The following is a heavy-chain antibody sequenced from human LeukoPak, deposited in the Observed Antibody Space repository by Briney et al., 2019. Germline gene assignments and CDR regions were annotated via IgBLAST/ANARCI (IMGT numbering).Heavy chain of an antibody. CDR1: GFTFSSYG. D-gene: IGHD3-22*01. V-gene: IGHV3-33*01. CDR2: IWYDGSNK. CDR3: YIPYYDTSAYKGY. Sequence: GGSLRLSCAASGFTFSSYGMHWVRQAPGKGLEWVAVIWYDGSNKYYADSVKGRFTISRDNSKNTLYLQMNSLKAEDTAVYYCYIPYYDTSAYKGYWGQGTLVTVSS. J-gene: IGHJ4*02.